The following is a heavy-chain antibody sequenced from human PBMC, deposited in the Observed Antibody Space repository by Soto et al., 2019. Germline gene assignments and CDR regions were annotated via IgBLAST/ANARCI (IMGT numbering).Heavy chain of an antibody. CDR3: AYHFDWLSYYYYGMDV. J-gene: IGHJ6*02. CDR1: GFTVSSNY. CDR2: IYSGGST. V-gene: IGHV3-53*01. D-gene: IGHD3-9*01. Sequence: LRLSCAASGFTVSSNYMSWVRQAPGKGLEWVSVIYSGGSTYYADSVKGRFTISRDNSKNTLYLQMNSLRAEDTAVYYCAYHFDWLSYYYYGMDVWGQGTTVTVSS.